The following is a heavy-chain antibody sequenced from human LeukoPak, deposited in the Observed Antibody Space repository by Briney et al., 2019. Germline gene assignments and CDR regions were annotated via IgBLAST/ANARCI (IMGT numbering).Heavy chain of an antibody. CDR1: GFTFSTYA. D-gene: IGHD4-17*01. V-gene: IGHV3-23*01. J-gene: IGHJ4*02. CDR2: ISGSGGGA. CDR3: AKDVDYGGFDY. Sequence: PGGSLRLSCAASGFTFSTYAMSWVCQAPGKGLEWVSAISGSGGGAYYADSVKGRFTISRDNSKNTLYLQMNSLRAEDTAVYYCAKDVDYGGFDYWGQGTLVTVSS.